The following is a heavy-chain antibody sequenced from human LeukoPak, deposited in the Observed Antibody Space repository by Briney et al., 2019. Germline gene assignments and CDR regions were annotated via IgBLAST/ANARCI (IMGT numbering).Heavy chain of an antibody. J-gene: IGHJ6*03. CDR3: AREGSTNDYYYYYMDV. D-gene: IGHD5/OR15-5a*01. Sequence: ASVKVSCKASGGTFSSYAISWVRQAPGQGLEWMGGIIPIFGTANYAQKFQGRVTITTDESTSTAYMELSSLRSEDTAVYYCAREGSTNDYYYYYMDVWGKGTTVTVSS. CDR2: IIPIFGTA. CDR1: GGTFSSYA. V-gene: IGHV1-69*05.